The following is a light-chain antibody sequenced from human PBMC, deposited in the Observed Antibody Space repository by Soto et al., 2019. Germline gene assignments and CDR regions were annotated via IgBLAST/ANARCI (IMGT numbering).Light chain of an antibody. CDR1: QSVTTY. CDR3: QQRSNWPPRIT. Sequence: IGFTQSPVTPSLSPGERATPSCRARQSVTTYLAWYQQKPGQAPRLLIYDATNRATGIPARFSGSGSGTDFTLTISSLQPEDFAVYYCQQRSNWPPRITFGQGTRLEIK. V-gene: IGKV3-11*01. CDR2: DAT. J-gene: IGKJ5*01.